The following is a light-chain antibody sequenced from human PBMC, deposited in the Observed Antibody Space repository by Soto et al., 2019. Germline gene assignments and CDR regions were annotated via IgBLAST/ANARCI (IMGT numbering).Light chain of an antibody. CDR2: GAT. CDR1: QGISNF. V-gene: IGKV1-27*01. CDR3: QKYRNPPFT. J-gene: IGKJ3*01. Sequence: DIQMTQSPSALSASVGDSVTITCQATQGISNFLAWYQQKPGKVPKLLMYGATTLQPGVPSRFSGSGSGTDFTLTITRLQSEDFATYYCQKYRNPPFTFGPGTKLDV.